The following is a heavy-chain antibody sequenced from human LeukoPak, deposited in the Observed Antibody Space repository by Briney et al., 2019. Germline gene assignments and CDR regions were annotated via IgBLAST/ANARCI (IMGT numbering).Heavy chain of an antibody. CDR1: GFTFSSCA. CDR3: AKGRLDGMGLLHY. J-gene: IGHJ4*02. D-gene: IGHD5-24*01. Sequence: GGSLRLSCAASGFTFSSCAMNWVRQAPGKGLEWVSVITGSGGSTYYADSVKGRFTISRDNSKNMLSLQMNSLRAEDTAVYYCAKGRLDGMGLLHYWCQGTLVTVSS. V-gene: IGHV3-23*01. CDR2: ITGSGGST.